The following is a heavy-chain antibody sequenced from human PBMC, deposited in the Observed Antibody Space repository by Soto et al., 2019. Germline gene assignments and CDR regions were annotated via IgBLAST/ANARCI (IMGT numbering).Heavy chain of an antibody. Sequence: QVQLQQWGAGLLKPSETLSLTCAVYGGSFSGYYWSWIRQPPGKGLEWIGEINHSGSTNYNPSLKSRVTISVDTSKTQFSLKLSSVTAADTAVYYCARGKYSSFLIFDYWGQGTLVTVSS. D-gene: IGHD6-6*01. CDR3: ARGKYSSFLIFDY. V-gene: IGHV4-34*01. J-gene: IGHJ4*02. CDR1: GGSFSGYY. CDR2: INHSGST.